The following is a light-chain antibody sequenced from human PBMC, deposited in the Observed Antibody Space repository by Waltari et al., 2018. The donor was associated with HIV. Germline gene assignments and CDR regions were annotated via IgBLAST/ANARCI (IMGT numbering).Light chain of an antibody. V-gene: IGLV2-11*01. J-gene: IGLJ1*01. CDR3: CSYAGNYTHFV. Sequence: QSALTHPRSMSESPGQSVTNPCTGTSRDVCASTSLSRYQQDPDKAPKLLIYDVSERPSGGTDRFFGSKAGNTALLTISGLQAEDEADYYCCSYAGNYTHFVFGTGTKVTVL. CDR1: SRDVCASTS. CDR2: DVS.